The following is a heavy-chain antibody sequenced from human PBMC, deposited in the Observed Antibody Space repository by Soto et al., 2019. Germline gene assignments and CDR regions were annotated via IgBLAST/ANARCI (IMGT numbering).Heavy chain of an antibody. CDR2: INWNGGST. Sequence: GGSLRLSCAASGFTFDDYGLSWVRQAPGKGLEWVSGINWNGGSTRYADSVKGRFTISRDNAKNSLYLQMNSLRAEDTALYYCASGIVGATTYGMDVWGQGTTVTASS. CDR3: ASGIVGATTYGMDV. D-gene: IGHD1-26*01. J-gene: IGHJ6*02. V-gene: IGHV3-20*04. CDR1: GFTFDDYG.